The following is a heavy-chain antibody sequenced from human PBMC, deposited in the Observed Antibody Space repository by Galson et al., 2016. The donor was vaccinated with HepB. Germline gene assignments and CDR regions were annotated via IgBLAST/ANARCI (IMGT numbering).Heavy chain of an antibody. CDR2: ISYDGSNK. D-gene: IGHD3-3*01. V-gene: IGHV3-30-3*01. CDR3: ARVGRRFLEWLPSLFNYYYMDV. CDR1: GFILSHYA. Sequence: SLRLSCAASGFILSHYATHWVRQAPGKGLEWVAVISYDGSNKYYADSVKGRFIISRDNSKNTVDLQMYSLRAEDTAVYYCARVGRRFLEWLPSLFNYYYMDVWGKGTTVTVSS. J-gene: IGHJ6*03.